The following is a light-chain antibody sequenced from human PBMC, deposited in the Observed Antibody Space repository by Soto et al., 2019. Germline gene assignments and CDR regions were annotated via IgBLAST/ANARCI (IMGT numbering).Light chain of an antibody. CDR1: QSVSSN. V-gene: IGKV3-15*01. CDR2: GAS. CDR3: RQCHSWPPWT. Sequence: EIVMTQSPATLSVSPGERATLSCRASQSVSSNLAWYPQKPGQAPRLLIYGASTRATGIPARFSGSESGTEFTHTVSRLQSKYFAVYYCRQCHSWPPWTFGQGTKVEIK. J-gene: IGKJ1*01.